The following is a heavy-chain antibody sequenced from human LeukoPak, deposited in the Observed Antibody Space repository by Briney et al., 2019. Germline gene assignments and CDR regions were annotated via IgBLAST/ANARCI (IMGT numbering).Heavy chain of an antibody. J-gene: IGHJ3*02. CDR2: IYYSGST. D-gene: IGHD6-19*01. CDR3: ARRSDGSAVDGYAFDI. Sequence: SETLSLTCTVSGGSISSSSYYWGCIRQPPGKGLEWIGSIYYSGSTYYNPSLKSRVTISVDTSKNQFSLKLSSVTAADTAVYYCARRSDGSAVDGYAFDIWGQGTMVTVSS. V-gene: IGHV4-39*01. CDR1: GGSISSSSYY.